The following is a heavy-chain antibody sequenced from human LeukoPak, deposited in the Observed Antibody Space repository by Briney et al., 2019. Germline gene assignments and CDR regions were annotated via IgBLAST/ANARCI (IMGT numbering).Heavy chain of an antibody. Sequence: GGSLRLSCAASGFTFSSYAMSWVRQAPGKGLEWVSTITGSGGSTYYADSVKGRFTISRDNSKNTLYVQMNSLRAEDTAVYYCATERNWVFDYWGQGTLVTVSS. CDR1: GFTFSSYA. J-gene: IGHJ4*02. V-gene: IGHV3-23*01. CDR3: ATERNWVFDY. D-gene: IGHD7-27*01. CDR2: ITGSGGST.